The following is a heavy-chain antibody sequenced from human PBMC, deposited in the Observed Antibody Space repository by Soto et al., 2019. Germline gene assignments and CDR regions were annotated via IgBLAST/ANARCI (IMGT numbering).Heavy chain of an antibody. V-gene: IGHV3-66*01. Sequence: GGSLRLSCAASGFTVSSNYMSWVRQAPGKGLEWVSVIYSGGSTYYADSVKGRFTISRDNSKNPLYLQMNSLRAEDTAVYYCARGYDSSWYAFDIWGQGTMVTVSS. CDR1: GFTVSSNY. D-gene: IGHD6-13*01. J-gene: IGHJ3*02. CDR2: IYSGGST. CDR3: ARGYDSSWYAFDI.